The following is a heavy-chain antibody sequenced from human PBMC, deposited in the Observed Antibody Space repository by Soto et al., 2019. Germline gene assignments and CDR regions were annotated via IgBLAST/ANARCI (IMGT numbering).Heavy chain of an antibody. CDR1: GGSVTNSSYY. V-gene: IGHV4-39*01. Sequence: SETLSLTCTVSGGSVTNSSYYWGWIRQSPGKGLERIGSVYYRGRSYSKSSVKSRVTISVDTSKNRFSLSLNSVTASDTAVYFCVSQRTTVPTQAYFDYWGPGALVTVSS. CDR3: VSQRTTVPTQAYFDY. D-gene: IGHD4-17*01. CDR2: VYYRGRS. J-gene: IGHJ4*02.